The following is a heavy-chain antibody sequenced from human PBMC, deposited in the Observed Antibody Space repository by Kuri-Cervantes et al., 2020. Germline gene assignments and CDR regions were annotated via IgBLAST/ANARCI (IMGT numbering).Heavy chain of an antibody. D-gene: IGHD2-15*01. CDR1: GFTFSSYT. CDR2: ISSSSSYI. J-gene: IGHJ5*02. CDR3: ARDTSCRGYICYPRFDP. V-gene: IGHV3-21*01. Sequence: GESLKISCAASGFTFSSYTMNWVRQAPGKGLEWVSSISSSSSYISYADSVKGRFTISRDSAKNSLYLQMDSLRAEDTAVYYCARDTSCRGYICYPRFDPWGQGTLVTVSS.